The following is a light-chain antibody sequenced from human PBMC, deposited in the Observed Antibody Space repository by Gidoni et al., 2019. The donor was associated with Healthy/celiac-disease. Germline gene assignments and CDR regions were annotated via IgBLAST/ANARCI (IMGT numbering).Light chain of an antibody. CDR2: SNN. J-gene: IGLJ2*01. Sequence: QSVLTQPPSASGTPGQRVTISCSGSSSNIGSNTVNWYQQLPGTATKLLIYSNNQRPSGVPDRCSGSKSGTSAALAIRGLKSEDEADYYCAAWDDSLNGVVFGGGTKLTVL. CDR3: AAWDDSLNGVV. CDR1: SSNIGSNT. V-gene: IGLV1-44*01.